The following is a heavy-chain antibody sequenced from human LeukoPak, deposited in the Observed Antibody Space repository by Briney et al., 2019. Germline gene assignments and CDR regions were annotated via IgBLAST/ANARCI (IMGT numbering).Heavy chain of an antibody. CDR1: GFTFSSYA. J-gene: IGHJ4*02. CDR2: ISYDGSNK. D-gene: IGHD2-2*02. CDR3: ARDRETDDYQPLLYPVP. V-gene: IGHV3-30*04. Sequence: PGGSLRLSCAASGFTFSSYAMHWVRQAPGKGLEWVAVISYDGSNKYYADSVKGRFTISRDNSKNTLYLQMNSLRAEDTAVYYCARDRETDDYQPLLYPVPWGQGTLVTVSS.